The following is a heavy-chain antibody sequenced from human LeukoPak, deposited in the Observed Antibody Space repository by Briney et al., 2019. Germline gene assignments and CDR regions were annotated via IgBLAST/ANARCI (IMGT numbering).Heavy chain of an antibody. CDR2: IYYTGSS. CDR3: ARDLAAASDY. V-gene: IGHV4-59*12. CDR1: GGSIRSYY. D-gene: IGHD6-13*01. Sequence: PSETLSLTCSVSGGSIRSYYWSWIRQPPGKGLEWIGYIYYTGSSNYNPSLNSRVTMSVDTSKNQLSLKVSSVTAADTAVYYCARDLAAASDYWGQGTLVTVSS. J-gene: IGHJ4*02.